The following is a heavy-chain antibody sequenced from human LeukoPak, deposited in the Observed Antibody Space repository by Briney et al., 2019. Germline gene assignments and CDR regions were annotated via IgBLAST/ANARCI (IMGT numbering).Heavy chain of an antibody. CDR1: GGPISSGGYY. D-gene: IGHD5-12*01. V-gene: IGHV4-31*03. Sequence: SETLSLTCTVSGGPISSGGYYWSWIRQHPGKGLEWIGYIYYSGSTYYNPSLKSRVTISVDTSKNQFSLKLSSVTAADTAVYYCARARGGYDEGPWFDPWGQGTLVTVSS. J-gene: IGHJ5*02. CDR3: ARARGGYDEGPWFDP. CDR2: IYYSGST.